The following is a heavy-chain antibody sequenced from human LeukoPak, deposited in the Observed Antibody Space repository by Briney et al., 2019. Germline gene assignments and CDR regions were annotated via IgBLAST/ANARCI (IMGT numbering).Heavy chain of an antibody. CDR2: ISTYDGNA. CDR3: ARAPSGFTYGPGDH. D-gene: IGHD5-18*01. V-gene: IGHV1-18*01. CDR1: GYSFTSYG. J-gene: IGHJ4*02. Sequence: ASVKVSCKASGYSFTSYGITWVRQAPGQGLEWMGWISTYDGNANYAQKLQGRVTMTTDASTITAYMELRSLRSDDTAVYYCARAPSGFTYGPGDHWGQGTLVTVSS.